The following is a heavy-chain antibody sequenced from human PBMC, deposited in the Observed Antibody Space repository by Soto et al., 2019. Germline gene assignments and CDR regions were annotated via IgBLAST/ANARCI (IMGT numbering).Heavy chain of an antibody. CDR2: ISYDGSNK. CDR3: ARVSRDYDFWSGYNYYYYGMDV. CDR1: GFTFSSYA. Sequence: GGSLRLSCAASGFTFSSYAMHWVRQAPGKGLEWVAVISYDGSNKYYADSVKGRFTISRDNSKNTLYLQMNSLRAEDTAVYYCARVSRDYDFWSGYNYYYYGMDVWGQGTTVTVSS. V-gene: IGHV3-30-3*01. J-gene: IGHJ6*02. D-gene: IGHD3-3*01.